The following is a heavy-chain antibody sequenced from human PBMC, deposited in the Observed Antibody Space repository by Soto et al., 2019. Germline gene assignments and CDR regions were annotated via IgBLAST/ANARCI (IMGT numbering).Heavy chain of an antibody. Sequence: QVQLQESGPGLVKPSETLSLTCTVSGGSISSYYWSWIRQPPGKGLEWIGYIYYSGSTNYNPSLKSRVTISVDTSKNQFSLKLSSVTAADTAVYYCAIGYSSGPGSVDYWGQGTLVTVSS. CDR2: IYYSGST. J-gene: IGHJ4*02. V-gene: IGHV4-59*01. D-gene: IGHD6-19*01. CDR3: AIGYSSGPGSVDY. CDR1: GGSISSYY.